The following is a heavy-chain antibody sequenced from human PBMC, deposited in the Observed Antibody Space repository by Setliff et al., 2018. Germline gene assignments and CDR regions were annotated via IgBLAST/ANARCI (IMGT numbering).Heavy chain of an antibody. J-gene: IGHJ4*02. Sequence: LRLSCAVSGFTFSSYGMSWVRQAPGKGLEWVSAIIGSGGSLYYADSVKGRFTISRDNSKNTLYLQMNSLRAEDTAVYYCAKDARRSWYFFDYWGQGALVTVSS. CDR2: IIGSGGSL. V-gene: IGHV3-23*01. CDR1: GFTFSSYG. D-gene: IGHD6-13*01. CDR3: AKDARRSWYFFDY.